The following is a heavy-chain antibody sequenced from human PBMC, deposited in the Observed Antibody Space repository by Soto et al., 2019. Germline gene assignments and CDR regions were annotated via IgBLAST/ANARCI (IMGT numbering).Heavy chain of an antibody. CDR1: GGSISGDDYS. Sequence: PSETLSLTCTVSGGSISGDDYSWSWIRQPPGKGLEWIGYIFNSGTTYYNPSLKSRVTISIDTSKNQFSLKLSSVTAADTAVYYCASLYDFWSGYNYNYYGMDVWGQGNTVT. CDR3: ASLYDFWSGYNYNYYGMDV. D-gene: IGHD3-3*01. V-gene: IGHV4-30-4*01. CDR2: IFNSGTT. J-gene: IGHJ6*02.